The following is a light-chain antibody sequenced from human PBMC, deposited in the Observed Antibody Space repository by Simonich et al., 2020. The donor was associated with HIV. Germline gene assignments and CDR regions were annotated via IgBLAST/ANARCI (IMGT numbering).Light chain of an antibody. V-gene: IGLV8-61*01. CDR3: VLYMGSGIWV. J-gene: IGLJ3*02. Sequence: QTVVTQETSSSVSPGGTVTLTCALSSGSVSTSYYPTWYHQTPGQPPRTLIYSTNTRSSGVPDRFSGSILGNKAVLTITGAQADDEGYYYCVLYMGSGIWVFGGGTKLTVL. CDR1: SGSVSTSYY. CDR2: STN.